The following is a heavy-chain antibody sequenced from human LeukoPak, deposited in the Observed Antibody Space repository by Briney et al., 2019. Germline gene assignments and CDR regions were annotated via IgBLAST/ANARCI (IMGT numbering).Heavy chain of an antibody. D-gene: IGHD2-21*02. CDR2: IHYGGTT. J-gene: IGHJ4*02. V-gene: IGHV4-39*02. CDR1: GGSIGSGYY. Sequence: SQTLSLTCAVSGGSIGSGYYWAWIRQPPGKGLEWIGSIHYGGTTHYNPSLQSRVTISADTSKDQFALDLRSVTAADTAVYYCTRDIGDFVSDFWGQGTLVTVSS. CDR3: TRDIGDFVSDF.